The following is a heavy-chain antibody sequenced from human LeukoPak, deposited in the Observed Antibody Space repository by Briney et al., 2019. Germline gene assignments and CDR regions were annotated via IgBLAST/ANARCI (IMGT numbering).Heavy chain of an antibody. CDR2: IYYSGST. CDR3: ARASYYDFLSIDY. CDR1: GGSISSYY. V-gene: IGHV4-59*08. D-gene: IGHD3-3*01. J-gene: IGHJ4*02. Sequence: SETLSLTCTVSGGSISSYYWSWIRQPPGKGLEWIGYIYYSGSTNYNPSLESRVTISVGTSKNQFSLKLSSVTAADTAVYYCARASYYDFLSIDYWGQGTLVTVSS.